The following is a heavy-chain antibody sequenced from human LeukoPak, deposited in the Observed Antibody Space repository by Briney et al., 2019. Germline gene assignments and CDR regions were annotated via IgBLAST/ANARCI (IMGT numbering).Heavy chain of an antibody. V-gene: IGHV2-5*02. CDR1: GFSLSTSGVG. CDR2: IYWDDDK. Sequence: SGPTLVNPTQTLTLTCTFSGFSLSTSGVGVGWIRQPPGKALEWLALIYWDDDKRYSPSLKSRLTITKDTSKNQVVLTMANMDPVDTATYYSAHRFDSNTWYRNYFDYWGQGTLVTVSS. J-gene: IGHJ4*02. CDR3: AHRFDSNTWYRNYFDY. D-gene: IGHD6-13*01.